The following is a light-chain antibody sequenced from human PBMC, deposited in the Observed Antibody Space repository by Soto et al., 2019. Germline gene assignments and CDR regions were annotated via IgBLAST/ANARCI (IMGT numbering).Light chain of an antibody. Sequence: DIQMTQSPSSLSASVGDRVTITCRASQSISSYLNWYQQKPGKAPKLLIYAASSLQSGVPSRFSGSGSGTDFTLNISSLQPEDFATYYCQQSYSTPITVGQGTRLEIK. J-gene: IGKJ5*01. CDR2: AAS. CDR3: QQSYSTPIT. V-gene: IGKV1-39*01. CDR1: QSISSY.